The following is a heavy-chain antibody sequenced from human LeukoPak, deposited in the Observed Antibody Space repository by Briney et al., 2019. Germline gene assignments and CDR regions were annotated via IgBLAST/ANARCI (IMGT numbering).Heavy chain of an antibody. CDR1: GGSFSGYY. CDR3: ARRRVAGYVGC. D-gene: IGHD2-2*01. CDR2: INHSGST. Sequence: SETLSLTCAVYGGSFSGYYWSWIRQPPGKGLEWIGEINHSGSTNYNPSLKSRVTISVDTSKNQFSLKLSSVTAADTAVYYCARRRVAGYVGCWGQGTLVTVSS. V-gene: IGHV4-34*01. J-gene: IGHJ4*02.